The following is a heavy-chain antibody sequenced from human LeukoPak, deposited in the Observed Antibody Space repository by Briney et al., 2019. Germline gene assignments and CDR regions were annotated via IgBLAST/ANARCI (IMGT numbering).Heavy chain of an antibody. J-gene: IGHJ4*02. CDR1: GGSISSYY. V-gene: IGHV4-59*01. D-gene: IGHD3-10*01. CDR3: ARDRVVRGERGFDY. Sequence: SETLSLTCTVSGGSISSYYWSWIRQPPGKGLEWIGYIYYSGSTNYNPSLKRRVTISVDTSKNQFSLKLSSVTAADTAVYYCARDRVVRGERGFDYWGQGTLVTVSS. CDR2: IYYSGST.